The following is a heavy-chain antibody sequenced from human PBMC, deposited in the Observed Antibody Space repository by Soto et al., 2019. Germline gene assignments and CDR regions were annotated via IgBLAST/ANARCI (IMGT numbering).Heavy chain of an antibody. CDR2: IYSGGST. V-gene: IGHV3-53*01. D-gene: IGHD3-3*01. Sequence: EVQLVESGGGLIQPGGSLRLSCAASGFTVSSNYMSWVRQAPGKGLEWVSVIYSGGSTYYADSVKGRFTISRDNSKNTLYLQMNSLRAEDTAVYYCARGSGSTEDPFDYWGQGTLVTVSS. J-gene: IGHJ4*02. CDR3: ARGSGSTEDPFDY. CDR1: GFTVSSNY.